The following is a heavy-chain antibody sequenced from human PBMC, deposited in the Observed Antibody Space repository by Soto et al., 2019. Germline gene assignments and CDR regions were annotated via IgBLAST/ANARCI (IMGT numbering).Heavy chain of an antibody. D-gene: IGHD3-9*01. Sequence: QVQLQGSGPGLVRPSATLSLTCTVSGASISTNHHNWAWVRQPPGKGLEWMGNIHYRGDTYFIPSLGSRLSMSVDTSKNQFSLKLTSVTAADTAVYYCARLPTGYPNWFDPWGQGTLVTVSS. CDR2: IHYRGDT. V-gene: IGHV4-39*01. CDR1: GASISTNHHN. J-gene: IGHJ5*02. CDR3: ARLPTGYPNWFDP.